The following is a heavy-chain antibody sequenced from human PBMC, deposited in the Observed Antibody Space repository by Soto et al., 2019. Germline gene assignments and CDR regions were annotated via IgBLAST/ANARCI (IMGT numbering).Heavy chain of an antibody. CDR3: ARVPDR. V-gene: IGHV4-30-2*01. Sequence: QLQLQESGSGLVKPSQTLSLTCAVSGGSISSGGYSWSWIRQPPGKGVERIGYIYHRGRTYYNPSLQSRVDVAVDRSKNHLSLTLSSVTVADTAVYYCARVPDRWGEGTLVTVSS. J-gene: IGHJ5*02. D-gene: IGHD2-2*01. CDR2: IYHRGRT. CDR1: GGSISSGGYS.